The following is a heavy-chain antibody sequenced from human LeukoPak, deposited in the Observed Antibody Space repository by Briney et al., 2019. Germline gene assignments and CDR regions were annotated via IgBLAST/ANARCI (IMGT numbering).Heavy chain of an antibody. CDR3: AKMSDF. V-gene: IGHV3-23*01. Sequence: GXXLRLSCAASGFTFSSYTMNWVRQAPGKGLEWVSAISSGGISTFYAESVKGRFTISRDNSKNTLYLQMNSLRAEDTAVYYCAKMSDFWGQGTLVTVSS. J-gene: IGHJ4*02. CDR2: ISSGGIST. CDR1: GFTFSSYT.